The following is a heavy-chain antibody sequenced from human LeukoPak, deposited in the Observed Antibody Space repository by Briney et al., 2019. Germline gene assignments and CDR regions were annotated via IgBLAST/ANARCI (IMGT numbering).Heavy chain of an antibody. J-gene: IGHJ4*02. CDR2: ISSSSSTI. D-gene: IGHD2-2*01. Sequence: GGSLRLSCAASGFTFSSYSMNWVRQAPGKGLEWVSYISSSSSTIYYADSVKGRFTISRDNAKNSLYLQMNSLRDEDTAVYYCARAESCSSTSCPPYFDYWGQGTLVTVSS. CDR3: ARAESCSSTSCPPYFDY. CDR1: GFTFSSYS. V-gene: IGHV3-48*02.